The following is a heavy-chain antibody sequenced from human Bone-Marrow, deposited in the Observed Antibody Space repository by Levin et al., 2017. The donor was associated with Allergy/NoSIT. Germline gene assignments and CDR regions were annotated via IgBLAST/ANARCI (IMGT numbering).Heavy chain of an antibody. D-gene: IGHD1-1*01. V-gene: IGHV4-59*01. CDR1: GGSISSYY. Sequence: PGGSLRLSCTVSGGSISSYYWSWIRQPPGKGLEWIGYIYYSGSTNYNPSLKSRVTISVDTSKNQFSLKLSSVTAADTAVYYCARMLGGYNWNDELRPVRFDYWGQGTLVTVSS. CDR3: ARMLGGYNWNDELRPVRFDY. CDR2: IYYSGST. J-gene: IGHJ4*02.